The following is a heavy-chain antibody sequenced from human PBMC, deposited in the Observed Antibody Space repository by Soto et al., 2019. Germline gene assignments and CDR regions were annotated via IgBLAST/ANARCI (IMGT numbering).Heavy chain of an antibody. V-gene: IGHV3-30*18. CDR2: ISYDGSNK. D-gene: IGHD3-9*01. Sequence: QVQLVESGGGVVQPGRSLRLSCAASGFTFSSYGMHWVRQAPGKGLEWVAVISYDGSNKYYADSVKGRFTISRDNSKNTLYLQMNSLRAEDTAVYYCEKVLSGRYFDWLSPGDYWGQGTLVTVSS. J-gene: IGHJ4*02. CDR1: GFTFSSYG. CDR3: EKVLSGRYFDWLSPGDY.